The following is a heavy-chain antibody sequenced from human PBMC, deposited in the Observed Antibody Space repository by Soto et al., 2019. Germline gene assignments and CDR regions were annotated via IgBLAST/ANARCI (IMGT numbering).Heavy chain of an antibody. V-gene: IGHV3-23*01. J-gene: IGHJ4*02. CDR2: ISGSGGST. Sequence: PGGSLRLSCTASGFIFSDHYMGWIRQAPGKGLEWLSAISGSGGSTYYADSVKGRFTISRDNSKNTLYLQMNSLRAEDTAVYYCAKVGLLWFGEGDYWGQGTLVTVSS. CDR3: AKVGLLWFGEGDY. CDR1: GFIFSDHY. D-gene: IGHD3-10*01.